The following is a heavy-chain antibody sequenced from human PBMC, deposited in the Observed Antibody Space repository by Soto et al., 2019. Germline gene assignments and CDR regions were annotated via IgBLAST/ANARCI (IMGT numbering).Heavy chain of an antibody. CDR2: IIPIFGTA. V-gene: IGHV1-69*13. Sequence: SVKVSCKASGGTFSSYAISWVRQAPGQGLEWMGGIIPIFGTANYAQKFQGRVTITADESTSTAYMELSSLRSEDTAVYYCARSSSRSSGWNIRYYYYYGMDVWGQGTTVTVSS. CDR3: ARSSSRSSGWNIRYYYYYGMDV. D-gene: IGHD6-19*01. J-gene: IGHJ6*02. CDR1: GGTFSSYA.